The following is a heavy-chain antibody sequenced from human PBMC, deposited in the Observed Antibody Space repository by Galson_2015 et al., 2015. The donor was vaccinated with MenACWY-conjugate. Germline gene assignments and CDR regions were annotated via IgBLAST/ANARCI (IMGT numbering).Heavy chain of an antibody. CDR2: INWNGGHT. Sequence: SLRLSCAASGFTFDDYGMNWVRQVPGKGLEWVAGINWNGGHTTYADSVTGRFTISRDNAKNSLYLLMNCLRAEDTAFYYCARDRGGRTGAFDHWGQGAVVTVSS. V-gene: IGHV3-20*04. CDR3: ARDRGGRTGAFDH. CDR1: GFTFDDYG. J-gene: IGHJ3*01. D-gene: IGHD1-14*01.